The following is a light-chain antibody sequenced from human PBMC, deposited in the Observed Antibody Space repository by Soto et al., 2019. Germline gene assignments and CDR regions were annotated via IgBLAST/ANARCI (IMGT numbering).Light chain of an antibody. J-gene: IGLJ1*01. CDR3: SSYTSSSTLV. CDR1: SSDVGGYNY. Sequence: LTQPASVSGSPGQSITISCTGTSSDVGGYNYVSWYQQHPGKAPKLMIYEVSNRPSGVSNRFSGSKSGNTASLTVSGLQAEDEADYYCSSYTSSSTLVFGTGTKVTVL. V-gene: IGLV2-14*01. CDR2: EVS.